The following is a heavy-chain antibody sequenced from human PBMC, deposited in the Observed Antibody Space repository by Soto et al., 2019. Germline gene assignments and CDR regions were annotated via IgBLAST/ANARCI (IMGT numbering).Heavy chain of an antibody. V-gene: IGHV3-13*05. CDR1: GFTFSSYD. J-gene: IGHJ4*02. Sequence: EVQLVESGGGLVQPGGSLRLSCAASGFTFSSYDMHWVRQATGKGLEWVSAIGTAGDPYYPGSVKGRFTISRENAKNSLYLQMNSLSAGDTAVYYCARGPVGATPYFDYWGQGTLVTVSS. D-gene: IGHD1-26*01. CDR3: ARGPVGATPYFDY. CDR2: IGTAGDP.